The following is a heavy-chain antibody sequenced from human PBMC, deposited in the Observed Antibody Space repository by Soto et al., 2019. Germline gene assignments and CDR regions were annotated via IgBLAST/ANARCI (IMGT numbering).Heavy chain of an antibody. D-gene: IGHD1-20*01. CDR2: ISGSGGST. CDR3: AKDTFISESRYNYYYSGMAV. Sequence: PGGSLRLSCAASGITFSNYGMHWVRQAPGRGLEWVSAISGSGGSTYYADSVKGRFTISRDNSKNTLYLQMNSLRAEDTAVYYCAKDTFISESRYNYYYSGMAVWAQGTTVP. CDR1: GITFSNYG. V-gene: IGHV3-23*01. J-gene: IGHJ6*02.